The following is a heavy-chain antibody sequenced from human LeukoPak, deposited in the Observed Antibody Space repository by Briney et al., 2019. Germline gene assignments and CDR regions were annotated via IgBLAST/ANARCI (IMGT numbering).Heavy chain of an antibody. J-gene: IGHJ4*02. D-gene: IGHD3-10*01. V-gene: IGHV1-69*06. CDR2: TIPIFGTA. Sequence: ASVKVSCKASGGTFSSYAISWVRQAPGQGLEWMGGTIPIFGTANYAQKFQGRVTITADKSTSTAYMELSSLRSEDTAVYYCARDRGAISQPFDYWGQGTLVTVSS. CDR3: ARDRGAISQPFDY. CDR1: GGTFSSYA.